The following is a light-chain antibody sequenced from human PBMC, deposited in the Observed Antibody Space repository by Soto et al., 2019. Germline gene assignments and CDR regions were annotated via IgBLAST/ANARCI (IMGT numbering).Light chain of an antibody. V-gene: IGKV3-11*01. CDR3: QHRSVWPIT. CDR2: DAS. CDR1: QSVSSY. Sequence: EIVLSQSPATLSLSPGERATLSCRASQSVSSYLAWYQQKPGQAPRLLIYDASNRATGIPARFSGSGSGTDFTLTISSLETEDFAIYYCQHRSVWPITVGQGTRLEIK. J-gene: IGKJ5*01.